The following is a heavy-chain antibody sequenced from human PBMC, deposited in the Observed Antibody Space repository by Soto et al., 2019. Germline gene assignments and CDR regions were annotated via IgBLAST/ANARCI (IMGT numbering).Heavy chain of an antibody. Sequence: QVQLQESGPGLVKPSETLSLTCTVSGGSISSYYWSWIRQPPGKGLEWIGYIYYSGSTNYNPSLKSRVTIAVDTSKNQFSLKLSSVTAADTAVYYCATYRTIAAGSALVFDYWGQGTLVTVSS. J-gene: IGHJ4*02. CDR3: ATYRTIAAGSALVFDY. CDR1: GGSISSYY. V-gene: IGHV4-59*01. D-gene: IGHD6-13*01. CDR2: IYYSGST.